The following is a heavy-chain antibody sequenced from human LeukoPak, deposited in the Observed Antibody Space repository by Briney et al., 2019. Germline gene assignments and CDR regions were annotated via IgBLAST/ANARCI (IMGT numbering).Heavy chain of an antibody. CDR1: GFIFSSHG. J-gene: IGHJ4*02. CDR2: IIGGAGST. D-gene: IGHD2-2*01. V-gene: IGHV3-23*01. CDR3: AHGAMYQLDY. Sequence: QSGGSLRLSCAASGFIFSSHGMSWVRQAPGKGLEWVSGIIGGAGSTYYADSVKGRFTISGDNSKNTLFLQMNSLRAEDTAVYYCAHGAMYQLDYWGQGTLVTVSS.